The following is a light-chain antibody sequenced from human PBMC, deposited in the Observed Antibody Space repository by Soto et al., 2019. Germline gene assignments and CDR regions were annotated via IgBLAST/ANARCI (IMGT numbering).Light chain of an antibody. Sequence: QSALTQSASMSGSPGQSITISCTGTSSDVGGYNYVSWYQQHPGKAPKLMIYDVSNRPSGVSNRFSGSKSGNTASLTISGLQAEDEADYYCSSYTSSSTLVVFGGGTKLTVL. CDR3: SSYTSSSTLVV. CDR1: SSDVGGYNY. J-gene: IGLJ2*01. CDR2: DVS. V-gene: IGLV2-14*01.